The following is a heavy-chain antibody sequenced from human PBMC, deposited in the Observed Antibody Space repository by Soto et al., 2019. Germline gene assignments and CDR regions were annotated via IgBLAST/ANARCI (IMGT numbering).Heavy chain of an antibody. CDR2: IWYDGSNK. V-gene: IGHV3-33*03. D-gene: IGHD3-22*01. CDR1: GFTFSSYG. CDR3: AKDFFFRDSSGYYVFDF. Sequence: GGSLRLSCAASGFTFSSYGMHWVRQAPGKGLEWVAVIWYDGSNKYYADSVKGRFTISRDNSKNMVFLHMNSLRPEDTAVYHCAKDFFFRDSSGYYVFDFWGQGSLVTVSS. J-gene: IGHJ4*02.